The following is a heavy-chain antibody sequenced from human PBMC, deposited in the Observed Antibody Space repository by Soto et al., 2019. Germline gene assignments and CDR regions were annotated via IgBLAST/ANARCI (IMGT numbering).Heavy chain of an antibody. CDR1: GGSISSGDYN. D-gene: IGHD4-17*01. V-gene: IGHV4-30-4*01. Sequence: QVQLQESGPGLVKASQTLSLTCTVSGGSISSGDYNWSWIRQPPGKGLEWIGYIYYSGYTYNNPSLKSRVTISVDPSKNQFSLKLSSVTAADTAVYYCARSGDYVPFDYWGQGTLVTVSS. J-gene: IGHJ4*02. CDR2: IYYSGYT. CDR3: ARSGDYVPFDY.